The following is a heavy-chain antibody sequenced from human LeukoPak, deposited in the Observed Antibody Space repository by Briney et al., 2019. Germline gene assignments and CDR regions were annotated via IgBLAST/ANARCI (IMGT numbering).Heavy chain of an antibody. Sequence: ASVKVSCKASGYTFTSYDINWVRQATGQGLEWMGWMNPNSGNTGYAQKFQGRVTMTRNTSISTAYMELSSLRSEDTAVYYCARIPIVVVVAATYYYYGMDVWGQGTTVTVSS. J-gene: IGHJ6*02. CDR3: ARIPIVVVVAATYYYYGMDV. CDR2: MNPNSGNT. D-gene: IGHD2-15*01. V-gene: IGHV1-8*01. CDR1: GYTFTSYD.